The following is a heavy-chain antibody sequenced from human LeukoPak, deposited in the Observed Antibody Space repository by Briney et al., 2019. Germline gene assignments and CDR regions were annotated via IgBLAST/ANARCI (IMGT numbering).Heavy chain of an antibody. D-gene: IGHD2-15*01. V-gene: IGHV4-38-2*02. CDR3: ARVDGSCSGGSCPSGNWFDP. J-gene: IGHJ5*02. CDR1: GYSISNGYY. CDR2: IYHSGRT. Sequence: SETLSLTCTISGYSISNGYYWGWMRQPPGKGLEWIGSIYHSGRTHYNPSLKSRVIISVDTSKNYFSLKLSSVTAADTAVYYCARVDGSCSGGSCPSGNWFDPWGQGTLVTVSS.